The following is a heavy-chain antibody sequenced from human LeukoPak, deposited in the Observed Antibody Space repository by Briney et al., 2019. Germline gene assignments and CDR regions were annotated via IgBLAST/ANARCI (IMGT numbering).Heavy chain of an antibody. J-gene: IGHJ4*02. D-gene: IGHD5-18*01. V-gene: IGHV4-34*01. CDR1: GFTFSSYA. Sequence: GSLRLSCAASGFTFSSYAMSWVRQPPGKGLEWIGEINHSGSTNYNPSLKSRVTISVDTSKNQFSLKLSSVTAADTAVYYCARGGDSYGHLFDYWGQGTLVTVSS. CDR2: INHSGST. CDR3: ARGGDSYGHLFDY.